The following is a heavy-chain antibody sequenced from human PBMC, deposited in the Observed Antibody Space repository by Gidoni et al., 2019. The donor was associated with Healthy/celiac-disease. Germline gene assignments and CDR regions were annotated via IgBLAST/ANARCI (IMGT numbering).Heavy chain of an antibody. J-gene: IGHJ4*02. V-gene: IGHV3-48*02. CDR1: GFTFRSYS. CDR3: ARDRDSSGYYWLQNPGHFDY. CDR2: ISSSSSTI. D-gene: IGHD3-22*01. Sequence: EVQLVESGGGLVQPGGSLRLSCAASGFTFRSYSMNWVRQAPGKGLEWVSYISSSSSTIYYADSVKGRFTISRDNAKNSLYLQMNSLRDEDTAVYYCARDRDSSGYYWLQNPGHFDYWGQGTLVTVSS.